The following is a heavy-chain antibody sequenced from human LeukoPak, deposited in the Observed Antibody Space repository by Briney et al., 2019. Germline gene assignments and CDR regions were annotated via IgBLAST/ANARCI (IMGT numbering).Heavy chain of an antibody. CDR2: IYYSGST. J-gene: IGHJ6*02. V-gene: IGHV4-59*01. CDR1: GGSISSNY. Sequence: SETLSLTCTVSGGSISSNYWSWIRQPPGKGLEWIGYIYYSGSTNYNPSLKSRVTISVDTSKNQFSLKLSSVTAADTAVYYCARDRYDYYDSSGLYYYGMDVWGQGTTVTVSS. D-gene: IGHD3-22*01. CDR3: ARDRYDYYDSSGLYYYGMDV.